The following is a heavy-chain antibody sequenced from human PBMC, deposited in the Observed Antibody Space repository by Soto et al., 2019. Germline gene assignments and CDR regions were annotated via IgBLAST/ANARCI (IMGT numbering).Heavy chain of an antibody. V-gene: IGHV1-24*01. CDR3: ATGDGGQTSHPDYYYYRMDV. CDR1: GYTLTELS. D-gene: IGHD3-16*01. Sequence: ASVKVSCKVSGYTLTELSMHWVRQAPGKGLEWMGGFDPEDGETIYAQKFQGRVTMTEDTSTDTAYMELSSLRSEDTAVYYCATGDGGQTSHPDYYYYRMDVWGQGTTVTVSS. CDR2: FDPEDGET. J-gene: IGHJ6*02.